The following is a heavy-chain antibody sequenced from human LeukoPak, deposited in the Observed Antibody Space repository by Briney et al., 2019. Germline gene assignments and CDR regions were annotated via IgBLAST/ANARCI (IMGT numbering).Heavy chain of an antibody. J-gene: IGHJ6*03. CDR3: ARHLGNYGDYYYYMDV. Sequence: SETLSLTCTVSGGSISNSYYWGWIRQPPGKGLEWIGSINYSGSTYYNPSLKGRVPISVDTSKNQFSLKLSSVSAADTAVYYCARHLGNYGDYYYYMDVWGRGTTVTVSS. D-gene: IGHD4-17*01. CDR2: INYSGST. V-gene: IGHV4-39*01. CDR1: GGSISNSYY.